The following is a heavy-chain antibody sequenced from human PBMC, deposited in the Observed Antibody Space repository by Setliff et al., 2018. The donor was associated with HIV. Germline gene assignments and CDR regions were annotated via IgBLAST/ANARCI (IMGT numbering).Heavy chain of an antibody. CDR1: GYTFSSYW. CDR3: ANMQWASNAWYSFDY. Sequence: HPGGSLRLSCAASGYTFSSYWMAWVRQCPGKGLEWVANIQQHGSEIHYVASVEGRFTISRDNAKNSLYLQMNSLRAEGTAVYYCANMQWASNAWYSFDYWGQGALVTVSS. CDR2: IQQHGSEI. V-gene: IGHV3-7*05. D-gene: IGHD6-19*01. J-gene: IGHJ4*02.